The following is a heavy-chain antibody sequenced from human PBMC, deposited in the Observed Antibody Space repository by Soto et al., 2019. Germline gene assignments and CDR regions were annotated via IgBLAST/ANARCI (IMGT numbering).Heavy chain of an antibody. CDR2: ISWNGAAT. D-gene: IGHD3-10*01. CDR3: ANLPLYGSGFDC. Sequence: EVQLVESGGGLVQPGGSLRLSCAASGFTFDDYAIHWVRQAPGQGLEWVSGISWNGAATGYMNSVKGRFSISRDNTKNTLYLQMNSLRFEDTAVYYCANLPLYGSGFDCWGQGTLVTVSS. CDR1: GFTFDDYA. J-gene: IGHJ4*02. V-gene: IGHV3-9*01.